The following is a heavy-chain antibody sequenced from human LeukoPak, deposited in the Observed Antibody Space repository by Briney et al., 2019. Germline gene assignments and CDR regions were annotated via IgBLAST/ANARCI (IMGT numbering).Heavy chain of an antibody. D-gene: IGHD3-16*01. Sequence: GGPLRLSCAASGFTFSRYAMEWVRQAPGKGLEWVASIDGPSDSIYYANSVKGRFTISRDDAKNSVFLQMDSLRAEDTAIYYCARLVCTTIPCYGKFYFDYWGQGTLVPVSS. J-gene: IGHJ4*02. CDR3: ARLVCTTIPCYGKFYFDY. CDR2: IDGPSDSI. CDR1: GFTFSRYA. V-gene: IGHV3-21*06.